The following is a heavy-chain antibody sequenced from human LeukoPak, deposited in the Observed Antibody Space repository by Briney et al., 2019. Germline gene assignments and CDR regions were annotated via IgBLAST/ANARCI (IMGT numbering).Heavy chain of an antibody. Sequence: SETLSLTCAVYGGIFNGYYWSWIRQPPGKGLEWIGQINRSGTTNYNPTLKSRVTISVDTSKSQVSLKLTSVTAADTAVFYCARGRFGNPLQLQPRRPFDMWGQGTVVTISS. CDR3: ARGRFGNPLQLQPRRPFDM. V-gene: IGHV4-34*01. D-gene: IGHD1-1*01. CDR2: INRSGTT. CDR1: GGIFNGYY. J-gene: IGHJ3*02.